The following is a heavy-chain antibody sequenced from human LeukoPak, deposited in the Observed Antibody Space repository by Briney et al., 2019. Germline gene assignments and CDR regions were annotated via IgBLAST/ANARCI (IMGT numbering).Heavy chain of an antibody. Sequence: PSETRSLTCAVYGGSFSGYYWSWIRQPPGKGLEWIGEINHSGSTNYNPSLNNRVTISLDTSKGQFSLHLNSVAAADTAVYYCARAEGSGSGAYTLDYWGQGILVTVSS. J-gene: IGHJ4*02. CDR3: ARAEGSGSGAYTLDY. CDR1: GGSFSGYY. CDR2: INHSGST. D-gene: IGHD3-10*01. V-gene: IGHV4-34*01.